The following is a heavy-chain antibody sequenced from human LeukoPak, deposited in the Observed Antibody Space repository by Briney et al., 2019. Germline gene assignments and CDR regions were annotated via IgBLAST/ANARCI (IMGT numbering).Heavy chain of an antibody. J-gene: IGHJ4*02. CDR1: GGSISSGDYY. V-gene: IGHV4-30-4*08. CDR3: ARAFPDSSGYYLSFDY. CDR2: IYYSGST. Sequence: SETLSLTCTVSGGSISSGDYYWSWIRQPPGKGLEWIGYIYYSGSTYYNPSLKSRLTISLDTSKNQFSLKLSSVTAADTAVYYCARAFPDSSGYYLSFDYWGQGTLVTVSS. D-gene: IGHD3-22*01.